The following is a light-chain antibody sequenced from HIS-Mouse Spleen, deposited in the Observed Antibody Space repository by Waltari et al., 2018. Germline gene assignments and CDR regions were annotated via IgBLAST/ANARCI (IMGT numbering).Light chain of an antibody. V-gene: IGLV3-10*01. J-gene: IGLJ2*01. CDR2: EDS. CDR1: ALLKKS. Sequence: SHELTQPPSVSVSPGQPARIPCSGDALLKKSAYWYQQKSGQAPVLVIYEDSKRPSGIPERFSGSSSGTMATLTISGAQVEDEADYYCYSTDSSGNHRVFGGGTKLTVL. CDR3: YSTDSSGNHRV.